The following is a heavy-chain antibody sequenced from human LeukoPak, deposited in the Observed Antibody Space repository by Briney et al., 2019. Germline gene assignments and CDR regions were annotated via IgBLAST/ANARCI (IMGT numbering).Heavy chain of an antibody. V-gene: IGHV4-38-2*02. J-gene: IGHJ4*02. Sequence: PSETLSLICAVSGYSISSDYYWGWIRQPPGKGLEWIGSIYHSGSTYYNPSLKSQVTISVDMSKNHFSLKLSSVTAADTAVYYCARDRGGHSYWGQGTLVTVSS. CDR3: ARDRGGHSY. CDR1: GYSISSDYY. CDR2: IYHSGST.